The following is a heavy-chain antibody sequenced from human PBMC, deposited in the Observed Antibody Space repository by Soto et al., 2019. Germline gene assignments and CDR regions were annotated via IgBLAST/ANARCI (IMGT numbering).Heavy chain of an antibody. CDR3: ALGPAGGYSGYDPFDY. Sequence: ASVKVSCKASGYTFTGYYMHWVRQAPGQGLEWMGWINPNSGGTNYAQKFQGRVTMTRDTSISTAYMELSRLRSDDTAVYYCALGPAGGYSGYDPFDYWGQGTLVTVSS. D-gene: IGHD5-12*01. J-gene: IGHJ4*02. V-gene: IGHV1-2*02. CDR2: INPNSGGT. CDR1: GYTFTGYY.